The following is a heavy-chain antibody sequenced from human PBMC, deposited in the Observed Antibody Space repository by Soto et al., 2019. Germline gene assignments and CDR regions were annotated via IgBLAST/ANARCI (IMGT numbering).Heavy chain of an antibody. CDR3: ANPPILSLYGMDV. Sequence: GGSLRLSCAASGFTFSSYSMNWVRQAPGKGLEWVSSISSSSSYIYYADSVKGRFTISRDNAKNSLYLQMNSLRAEDTAVYYCANPPILSLYGMDVWGQGTTVTVSS. CDR1: GFTFSSYS. CDR2: ISSSSSYI. J-gene: IGHJ6*02. V-gene: IGHV3-21*01.